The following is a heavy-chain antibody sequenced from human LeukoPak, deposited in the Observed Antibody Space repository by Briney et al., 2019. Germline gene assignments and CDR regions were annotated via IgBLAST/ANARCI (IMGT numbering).Heavy chain of an antibody. Sequence: SVKVSCKASGGTFSGYAISCVRQAPGQGLEWMGGIIPIFGTANYAQKFQGRVTITADESTSTAYMELSSLRSEDTAVYYCARDYGDYACDYWGQGTLVTVSS. D-gene: IGHD4-17*01. CDR2: IIPIFGTA. J-gene: IGHJ4*02. CDR1: GGTFSGYA. CDR3: ARDYGDYACDY. V-gene: IGHV1-69*13.